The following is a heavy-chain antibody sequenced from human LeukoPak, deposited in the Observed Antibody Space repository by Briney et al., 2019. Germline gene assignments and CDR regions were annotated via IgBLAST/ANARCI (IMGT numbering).Heavy chain of an antibody. CDR1: GFTFSSYE. D-gene: IGHD2-21*02. V-gene: IGHV3-48*03. CDR2: ISSSGSTI. CDR3: AKFATPYRGGDCSPGYFDY. Sequence: GGSLRLSCAASGFTFSSYEMNWVRQAPGKGLEWVSYISSSGSTIYYADSVKGRFTISRDNAKNSLYLQMNSLRAEDTAVYYCAKFATPYRGGDCSPGYFDYWGQGTLVTVSS. J-gene: IGHJ4*02.